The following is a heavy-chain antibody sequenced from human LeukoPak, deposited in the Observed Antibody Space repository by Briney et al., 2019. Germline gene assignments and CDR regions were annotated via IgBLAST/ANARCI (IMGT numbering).Heavy chain of an antibody. V-gene: IGHV1-69*13. CDR1: GYSFTSNY. CDR3: ARDHKNGAAGTLWYLGY. CDR2: IIPIFGTA. J-gene: IGHJ4*02. Sequence: GASVKVSCKASGYSFTSNYIHWVRQAPGQGLEWMGGIIPIFGTANYAQKFQGRVTITADESTSTAYMELSSLRSEDTAVYYCARDHKNGAAGTLWYLGYWGQGTLVTVSS. D-gene: IGHD6-13*01.